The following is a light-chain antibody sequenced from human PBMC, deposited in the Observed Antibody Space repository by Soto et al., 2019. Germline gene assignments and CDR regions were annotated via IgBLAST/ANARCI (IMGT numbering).Light chain of an antibody. J-gene: IGKJ2*01. V-gene: IGKV1-6*01. Sequence: AIRMTQSPSSLSASVGDRVTITCRASQGIGNDLGWYQQKPGKAPKLLIYAASSLHSGVPSRFSGSGSGTDFTLTISTLQPEDFATYYCLQDYNYPYTFGQ. CDR2: AAS. CDR3: LQDYNYPYT. CDR1: QGIGND.